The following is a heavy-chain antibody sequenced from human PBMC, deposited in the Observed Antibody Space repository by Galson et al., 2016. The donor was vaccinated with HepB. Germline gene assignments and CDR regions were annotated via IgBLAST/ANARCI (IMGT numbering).Heavy chain of an antibody. Sequence: SLRLSCATSGFIFSRDAMDWVRQAPEKGLEWVAFISSTSDYIYYADSVKGRFTISRDNAKNSLSLQMNSLRDEDTAVYYCARDRRAVALAGLFDYWGQGTLVTVSS. CDR3: ARDRRAVALAGLFDY. D-gene: IGHD6-19*01. V-gene: IGHV3-48*02. CDR2: ISSTSDYI. CDR1: GFIFSRDA. J-gene: IGHJ4*02.